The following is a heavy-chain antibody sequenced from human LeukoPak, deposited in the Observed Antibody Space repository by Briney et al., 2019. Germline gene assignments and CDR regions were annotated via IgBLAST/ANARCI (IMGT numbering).Heavy chain of an antibody. D-gene: IGHD3-22*01. Sequence: GGSLRLSCAASGFTFNSYAMSWVRQAPGKGLEWVSAIGGSGGSTYYADSVKGRFTISRDNSKNTLYLQMNSLRAEDTAVYYCAKSPLTMDSGYYSYWGQGTLVTVSS. CDR3: AKSPLTMDSGYYSY. J-gene: IGHJ4*02. CDR1: GFTFNSYA. CDR2: IGGSGGST. V-gene: IGHV3-23*01.